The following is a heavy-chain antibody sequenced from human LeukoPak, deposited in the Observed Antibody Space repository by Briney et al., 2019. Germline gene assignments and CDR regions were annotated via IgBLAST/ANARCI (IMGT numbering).Heavy chain of an antibody. Sequence: GGSLRLSCAASGFTFSSYEMNCVRQAPGKGLEWVSYISSSGSTRYYEDSVKGRFTISRDNAKNSLYLQMNSLRAEDTAVYYCARGRDYFDYWGQRTLVTFST. J-gene: IGHJ4*02. V-gene: IGHV3-48*03. CDR1: GFTFSSYE. CDR2: ISSSGSTR. CDR3: ARGRDYFDY.